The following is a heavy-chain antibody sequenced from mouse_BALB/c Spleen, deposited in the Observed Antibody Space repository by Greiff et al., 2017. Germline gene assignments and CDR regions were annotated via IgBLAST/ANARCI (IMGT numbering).Heavy chain of an antibody. CDR2: IYPGSGST. J-gene: IGHJ2*01. CDR1: GYTFTDYV. CDR3: AREGYDSDY. D-gene: IGHD2-2*01. V-gene: IGHV1-81*01. Sequence: QVQLQQSGPELVKPGASVKMSCKASGYTFTDYVISWVKQRTGQGLEWIGEIYPGSGSTYYNEKFKGKATLTADKSSNTAYMQLSSLTSEDSAVYFCAREGYDSDYWGQGATLTVSS.